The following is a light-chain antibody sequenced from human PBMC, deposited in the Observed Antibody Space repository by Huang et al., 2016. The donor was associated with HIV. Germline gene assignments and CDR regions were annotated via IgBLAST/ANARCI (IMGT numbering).Light chain of an antibody. J-gene: IGKJ2*01. Sequence: EIVLTQSPATLSLSPGARATLSCRASQSVASYLAWYQQKPGQAPRLLIYDTSTRVPGIPARFSGSGSGTDFTLTISGLEPEDFAVYYCQQRADRPTFGQGTRLEI. CDR3: QQRADRPT. CDR1: QSVASY. V-gene: IGKV3-11*01. CDR2: DTS.